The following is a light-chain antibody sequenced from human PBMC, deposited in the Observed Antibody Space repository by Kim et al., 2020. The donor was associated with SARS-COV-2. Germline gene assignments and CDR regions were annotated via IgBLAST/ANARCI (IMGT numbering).Light chain of an antibody. J-gene: IGKJ1*01. V-gene: IGKV2-30*01. CDR1: QSLVSSDGNTY. CDR2: KVS. CDR3: MQGTHWPWT. Sequence: DVVMTQSPLSLPVTLGQPASISCRSSQSLVSSDGNTYLNWFQQRPGQSPRRLINKVSKRDSGVPDRFSGSGSGADFTLKISGVEAEDVGLYYCMQGTHWPWTFGQGTKVDIK.